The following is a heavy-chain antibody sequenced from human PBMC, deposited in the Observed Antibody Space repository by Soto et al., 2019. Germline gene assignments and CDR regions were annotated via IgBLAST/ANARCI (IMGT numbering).Heavy chain of an antibody. V-gene: IGHV4-31*03. CDR3: ARDGSGYASFDY. Sequence: QVQLQESGPGLVKPSETLSLTCTVSGGSITIGGYYWSWIRQHPGKGLEWIGYIYYSGSTYYNPSLPSRLTISLDTSKNQFSLRLSSVTAADTAIYYCARDGSGYASFDYWGQGTLVTVSS. CDR1: GGSITIGGYY. CDR2: IYYSGST. D-gene: IGHD5-12*01. J-gene: IGHJ4*02.